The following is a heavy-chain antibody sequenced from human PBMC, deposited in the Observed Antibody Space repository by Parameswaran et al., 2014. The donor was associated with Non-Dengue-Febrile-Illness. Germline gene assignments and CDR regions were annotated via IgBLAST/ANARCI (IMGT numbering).Heavy chain of an antibody. CDR3: ARAESYNDFWSGYYGFYFDY. J-gene: IGHJ4*02. Sequence: WIRQPPGKGLEWIGSIYYRGNTYYNPSLQSRVTISVDTSKNQFSLKMSSVTAADTAVYYCARAESYNDFWSGYYGFYFDYWGQGALVTVSS. V-gene: IGHV4-38-2*02. CDR2: IYYRGNT. D-gene: IGHD3-3*01.